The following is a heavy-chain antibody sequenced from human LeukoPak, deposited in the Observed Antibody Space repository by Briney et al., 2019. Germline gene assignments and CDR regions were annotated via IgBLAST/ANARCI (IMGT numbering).Heavy chain of an antibody. Sequence: GGSLRLSCAASGFSFSDYYMHWVRQAPGKGLEWVSAISSSSTYIYYADSVKGRFTISRDNTKNSLYLQMNSLRAEDTAVYYCARDPPYYDSSGYYYDYWGQGTLVTVSS. CDR1: GFSFSDYY. D-gene: IGHD3-22*01. CDR3: ARDPPYYDSSGYYYDY. V-gene: IGHV3-21*01. J-gene: IGHJ4*02. CDR2: ISSSSTYI.